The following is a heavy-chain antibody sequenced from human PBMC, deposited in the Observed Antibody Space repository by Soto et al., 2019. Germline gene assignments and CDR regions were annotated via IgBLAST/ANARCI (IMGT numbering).Heavy chain of an antibody. CDR3: AKDPPWAVGPLAMDV. CDR2: FSGSGGNI. J-gene: IGHJ6*02. V-gene: IGHV3-23*01. Sequence: PXESLRLSCVASGFTFSTHAMSWVRQAPGKGLEWVSTFSGSGGNIYYAESVKGRLTISRDDSKNTLYLQMNSLRVEDTAVYYCAKDPPWAVGPLAMDVWGQGTTVTVSS. D-gene: IGHD2-2*01. CDR1: GFTFSTHA.